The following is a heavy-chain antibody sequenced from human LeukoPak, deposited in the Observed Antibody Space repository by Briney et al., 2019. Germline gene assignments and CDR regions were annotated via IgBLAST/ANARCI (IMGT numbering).Heavy chain of an antibody. CDR3: ARVNFRDYRGYTWFEP. J-gene: IGHJ5*02. V-gene: IGHV3-49*03. Sequence: HPGGSLRLSCKGSGVTFSDCAVTWFRQTPGKGLEWVGFVRTKTHGGAPETAASVRGRFNVSRDDSAGIAYLQMTSLRTEDTAMYYCARVNFRDYRGYTWFEPWGQGTLVTVPS. D-gene: IGHD3-10*01. CDR1: GVTFSDCA. CDR2: VRTKTHGGAP.